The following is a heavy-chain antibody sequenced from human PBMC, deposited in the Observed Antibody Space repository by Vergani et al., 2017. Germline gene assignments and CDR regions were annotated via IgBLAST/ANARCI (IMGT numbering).Heavy chain of an antibody. Sequence: EVQLVQSGAEVKTPGESLRISCKGSGYSFTSYWISWVRQMPGKGLEWMGRIDPSDSNTNYSPSFQGHVTISADKSISTAYLQWSSLKASDTAMYYCARHKWMVQYPFDYWGQGALVTVSS. D-gene: IGHD6-19*01. CDR2: IDPSDSNT. CDR1: GYSFTSYW. CDR3: ARHKWMVQYPFDY. J-gene: IGHJ4*02. V-gene: IGHV5-10-1*03.